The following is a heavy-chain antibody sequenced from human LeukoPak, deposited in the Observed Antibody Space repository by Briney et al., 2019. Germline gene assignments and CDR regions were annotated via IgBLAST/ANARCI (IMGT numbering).Heavy chain of an antibody. V-gene: IGHV3-7*01. Sequence: GGSLRLSCAASGFTFSSYWMSWVRQAPGKGLEWVANIKQDGSEKYYVDSVKDRFTISRDNAKNSLYLQMNSLRAEDTAVYYCARQDSSGYLEYFQHWGQGTLVTVSS. CDR3: ARQDSSGYLEYFQH. D-gene: IGHD3-22*01. CDR2: IKQDGSEK. J-gene: IGHJ1*01. CDR1: GFTFSSYW.